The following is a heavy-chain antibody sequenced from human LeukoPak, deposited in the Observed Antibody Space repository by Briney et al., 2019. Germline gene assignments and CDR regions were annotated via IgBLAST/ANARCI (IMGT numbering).Heavy chain of an antibody. CDR1: GFTFRDYF. V-gene: IGHV3-11*01. D-gene: IGHD3-22*01. Sequence: GGSLRLSCAASGFTFRDYFMSWLHQAPGKGLEWVAYTNTAGNTIYYADSMKGRFTISRDNAKNSLYLQMNTLRAEDTAVYYCARATYDSSAVDAFDIWGQGTMVTVSP. CDR2: TNTAGNTI. CDR3: ARATYDSSAVDAFDI. J-gene: IGHJ3*02.